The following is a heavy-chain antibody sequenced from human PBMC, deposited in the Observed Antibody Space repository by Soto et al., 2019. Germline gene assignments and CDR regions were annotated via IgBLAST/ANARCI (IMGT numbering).Heavy chain of an antibody. CDR2: IIPVFGTT. Sequence: QVQLVQSGAEVKKPGSSVKVSCEASGGTFSNYAISWVRQAPGQGPEWMGGIIPVFGTTNYAQKFQGRVTFTAEESTSTAYMELSSLRSEDTAVYFCARGQRGYETRVYARMDVWGQGTTVTVSS. CDR3: ARGQRGYETRVYARMDV. D-gene: IGHD3-22*01. CDR1: GGTFSNYA. V-gene: IGHV1-69*01. J-gene: IGHJ6*02.